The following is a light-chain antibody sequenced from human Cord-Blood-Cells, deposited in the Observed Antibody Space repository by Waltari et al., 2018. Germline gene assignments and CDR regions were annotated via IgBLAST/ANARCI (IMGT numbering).Light chain of an antibody. CDR1: SSDVGGYNY. V-gene: IGLV2-14*01. J-gene: IGLJ3*02. CDR3: SSYTSSSTLV. CDR2: DVS. Sequence: QSALTQPASVSGSPGQSITISCTGTSSDVGGYNYVSWYQQHPGKAPKLMLYDVSKRPSGVSNRFSGAKSGNPASLTISGLQAEDEADYYCSSYTSSSTLVFGGGTKLTVL.